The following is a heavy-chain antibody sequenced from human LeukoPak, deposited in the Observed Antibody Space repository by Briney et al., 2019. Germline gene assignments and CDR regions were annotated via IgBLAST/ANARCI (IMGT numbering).Heavy chain of an antibody. J-gene: IGHJ4*02. CDR3: AKRRPQYSSDWNWLDY. V-gene: IGHV3-30*02. D-gene: IGHD6-19*01. CDR2: IRYDGSDK. Sequence: GGSLRLSCAASGFTFSSYGMHWVRQAPGKGLEWVAFIRYDGSDKYYADSVKGRFTISRDNSKNTLYLQMNSLRAEDTAIYYCAKRRPQYSSDWNWLDYWGQGTLVTVSS. CDR1: GFTFSSYG.